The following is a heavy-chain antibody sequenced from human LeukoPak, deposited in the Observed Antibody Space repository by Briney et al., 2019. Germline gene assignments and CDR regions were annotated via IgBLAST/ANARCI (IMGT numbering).Heavy chain of an antibody. CDR2: IYPGASHP. Sequence: GESLNISCHGSGDSLTTYWIGCARQMPGTGLEWIGTIYPGASHPRYSPSFQGPVTISADKSVGTACLQRSSLKASDTAMYYCARPKIGQWLLDAFDIWGQGTMVTVSS. V-gene: IGHV5-51*01. D-gene: IGHD6-19*01. CDR3: ARPKIGQWLLDAFDI. CDR1: GDSLTTYW. J-gene: IGHJ3*02.